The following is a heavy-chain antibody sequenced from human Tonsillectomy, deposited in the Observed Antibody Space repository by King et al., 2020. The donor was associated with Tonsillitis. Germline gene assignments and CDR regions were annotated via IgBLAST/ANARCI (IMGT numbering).Heavy chain of an antibody. J-gene: IGHJ6*02. D-gene: IGHD5-18*01. V-gene: IGHV3-9*01. CDR1: GFTFDDYA. CDR2: ISWNSGSI. Sequence: VQLVESGGGLVQPGRSLRLSCAASGFTFDDYAMHWVRQAPGKGLEWVSGISWNSGSIGYADSVKGRFTISRDNAKNSLYLQMNSLRAEDTALCYCAKGTYSYGPDYGMDVWGQGTTVTVSS. CDR3: AKGTYSYGPDYGMDV.